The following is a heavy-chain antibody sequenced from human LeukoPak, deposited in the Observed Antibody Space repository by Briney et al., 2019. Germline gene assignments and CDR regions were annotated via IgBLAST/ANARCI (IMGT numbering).Heavy chain of an antibody. CDR3: ARNWVYYDFWSAPDDAFDI. Sequence: GGSLRLSCAASGFTFSSYSMNWVRQAPGKGLEWVSSISSSSSYIYYADSVKGRFTISRDNAKNSLYLQVNSLRAEDTAVYYCARNWVYYDFWSAPDDAFDIWGQGTMVTVSS. CDR1: GFTFSSYS. J-gene: IGHJ3*02. D-gene: IGHD3-3*01. CDR2: ISSSSSYI. V-gene: IGHV3-21*01.